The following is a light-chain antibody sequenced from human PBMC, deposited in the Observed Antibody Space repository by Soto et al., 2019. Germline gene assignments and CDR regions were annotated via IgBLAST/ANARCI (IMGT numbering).Light chain of an antibody. V-gene: IGLV2-14*01. Sequence: QSALTQPASVSGSPGQAITISCTGTSSDVGGYTYVSWYQQHPGKAPKFIIYDVSNRPSGVSNRFSGSKSGNTASLTISGLQAVDEADYYCSSYTTSNTRQIVFGTGTKVTVL. CDR2: DVS. CDR1: SSDVGGYTY. CDR3: SSYTTSNTRQIV. J-gene: IGLJ1*01.